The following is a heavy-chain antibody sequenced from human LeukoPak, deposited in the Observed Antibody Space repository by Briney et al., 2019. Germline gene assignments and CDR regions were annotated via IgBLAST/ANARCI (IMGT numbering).Heavy chain of an antibody. CDR2: INPSGGST. CDR1: GYTFTSYY. CDR3: ARGLYYDILTGYAGPNWFDP. J-gene: IGHJ5*02. V-gene: IGHV1-46*01. Sequence: ASVKVSCKASGYTFTSYYMHWVRQAPGQGLEWMGIINPSGGSTSYAQKFQGRVTMTRDMSTSTVYMELSSLRSEDTAVYYCARGLYYDILTGYAGPNWFDPWGQGTLVTVSS. D-gene: IGHD3-9*01.